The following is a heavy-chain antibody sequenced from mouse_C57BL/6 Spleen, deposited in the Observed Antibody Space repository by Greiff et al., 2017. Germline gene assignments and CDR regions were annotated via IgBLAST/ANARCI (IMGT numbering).Heavy chain of an antibody. V-gene: IGHV5-17*01. D-gene: IGHD1-1*01. CDR1: GFTFSDYG. Sequence: EVQLVESGGGLVKPGGSLKLSCAASGFTFSDYGMHWVRQAPEKGLEWVAYISSGSSTIYYADSVKGRFTISRDNAKNTLFLQMTSLRSEDTAMYYCARLGSSYWYFDVWGTGTTVTVSS. CDR3: ARLGSSYWYFDV. J-gene: IGHJ1*03. CDR2: ISSGSSTI.